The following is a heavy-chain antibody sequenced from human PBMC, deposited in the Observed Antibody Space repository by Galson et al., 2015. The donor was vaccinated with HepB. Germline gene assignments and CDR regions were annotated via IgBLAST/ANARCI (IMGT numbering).Heavy chain of an antibody. CDR3: ARSLSSGWYSNYYYYMDV. CDR1: GFTVSSNY. V-gene: IGHV3-53*01. D-gene: IGHD6-19*01. J-gene: IGHJ6*03. CDR2: IYSGGST. Sequence: SLRLSCAASGFTVSSNYTSWVRQAPGKGLEWVSVIYSGGSTYYADSVKGRFTISRDNSKNTLYLQMNSLRAEDTAVYYCARSLSSGWYSNYYYYMDVWGKGTTVTVSS.